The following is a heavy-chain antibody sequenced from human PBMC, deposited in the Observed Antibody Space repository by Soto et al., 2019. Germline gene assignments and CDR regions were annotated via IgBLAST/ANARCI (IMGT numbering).Heavy chain of an antibody. V-gene: IGHV3-23*01. J-gene: IGHJ4*02. CDR2: LGSGGTT. D-gene: IGHD3-16*01. Sequence: PGGSLRLSCATSGFTFSSSGMGWVRQAPGKGLEWVSALGSGGTTYYADSVKGRFTISRDNSKNTLYLQMYSLGAEDTAVYYCAKAGPAYFDYWSQGTLVTVSS. CDR1: GFTFSSSG. CDR3: AKAGPAYFDY.